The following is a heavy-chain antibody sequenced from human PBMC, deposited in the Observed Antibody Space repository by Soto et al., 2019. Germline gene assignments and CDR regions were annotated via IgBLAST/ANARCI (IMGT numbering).Heavy chain of an antibody. CDR2: IVVGSGNT. V-gene: IGHV1-58*01. D-gene: IGHD2-15*01. J-gene: IGHJ6*02. Sequence: SVKVSYKASSFTFTSSAVQWVRQARGQRLEWIGWIVVGSGNTNYAQKFQERVTITRDMSTSTAYMELSSLRSEDTAVYYCAALVKGFVDGMDVWGQGTKVTVYS. CDR1: SFTFTSSA. CDR3: AALVKGFVDGMDV.